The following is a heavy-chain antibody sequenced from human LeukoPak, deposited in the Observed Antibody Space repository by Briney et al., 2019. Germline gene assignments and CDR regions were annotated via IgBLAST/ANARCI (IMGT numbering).Heavy chain of an antibody. CDR3: ARRSVGLPPDY. V-gene: IGHV3-7*01. D-gene: IGHD2/OR15-2a*01. Sequence: PGGSLRLSCAASGFTFSDYWMSWVRQAPGKGLEWVANIKQDGSEKYFVDSVKGRFTISRDNTKNSLYLQMNSLRAEDTAVYYCARRSVGLPPDYWGQGTLVTVSS. CDR2: IKQDGSEK. CDR1: GFTFSDYW. J-gene: IGHJ4*02.